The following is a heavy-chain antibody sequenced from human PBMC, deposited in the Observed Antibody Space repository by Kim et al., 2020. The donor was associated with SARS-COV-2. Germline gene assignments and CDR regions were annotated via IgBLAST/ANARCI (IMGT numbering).Heavy chain of an antibody. J-gene: IGHJ5*02. CDR3: VRGSGVAP. CDR2: GTGI. Sequence: GTGIHYVDSVRGRFTISRDDATNSLYLQMNSLRAEDTGVYYCVRGSGVAPWGQGTLVRVSS. D-gene: IGHD1-26*01. V-gene: IGHV3-7*01.